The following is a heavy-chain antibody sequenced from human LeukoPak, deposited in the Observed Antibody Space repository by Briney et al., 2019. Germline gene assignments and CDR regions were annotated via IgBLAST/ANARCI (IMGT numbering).Heavy chain of an antibody. CDR2: INQSGST. CDR3: ARGYGSGFAY. CDR1: GVSFSGYY. Sequence: PSETLSLTCAGYGVSFSGYYWSWLRQSPGKGLEGIGEINQSGSTNHNLSLKSRVTISVDTSKNQFSLKVSSVTAADTAVYYCARGYGSGFAYWGQGTLVNVSS. D-gene: IGHD3-10*01. J-gene: IGHJ4*02. V-gene: IGHV4-34*01.